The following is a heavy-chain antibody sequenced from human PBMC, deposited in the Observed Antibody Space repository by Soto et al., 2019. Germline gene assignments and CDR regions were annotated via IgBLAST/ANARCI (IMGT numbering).Heavy chain of an antibody. V-gene: IGHV3-15*01. CDR2: IKSKTDGGTT. CDR3: TTEGGGAGGAFDI. J-gene: IGHJ3*02. Sequence: GGSLRLSCAASGFTFSDYCMSWVRQAPGKGLEWVGRIKSKTDGGTTDYAAPVKGRFTISRDDSKNTLYLQMNSLKTEDTAVYYCTTEGGGAGGAFDIWGQGTMVTVSS. CDR1: GFTFSDYC. D-gene: IGHD1-26*01.